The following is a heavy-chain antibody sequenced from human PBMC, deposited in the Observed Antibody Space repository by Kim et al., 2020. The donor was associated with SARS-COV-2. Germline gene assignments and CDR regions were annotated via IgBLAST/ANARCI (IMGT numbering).Heavy chain of an antibody. V-gene: IGHV4-30-4*01. D-gene: IGHD2-21*02. J-gene: IGHJ5*02. CDR2: IYYSGST. Sequence: SETLSLTCTVSGGSISSGDYYWSWIRQPPGKGLEWIGYIYYSGSTYYNPSLKSRVTISVDTSKNQFSLKLSSVTAADTAVYYCAREGAVVTKNWFDPWGQGTLVTVSS. CDR1: GGSISSGDYY. CDR3: AREGAVVTKNWFDP.